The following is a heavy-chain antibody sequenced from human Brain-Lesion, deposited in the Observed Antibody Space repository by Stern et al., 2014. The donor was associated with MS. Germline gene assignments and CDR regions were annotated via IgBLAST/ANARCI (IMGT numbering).Heavy chain of an antibody. CDR3: AKDGPALVTNWFDP. CDR2: IIPIFGSP. V-gene: IGHV1-69*06. Sequence: VQLVESGPEVKKPGSSVQVSCKASGGTFGTYPITWVRQAPGQGLEWMGRIIPIFGSPNYAQKFQGRVTITADRSTTTVYMKLSSLKSDDAAVYYCAKDGPALVTNWFDPWGRGTLVTVSS. J-gene: IGHJ5*02. CDR1: GGTFGTYP. D-gene: IGHD5-18*01.